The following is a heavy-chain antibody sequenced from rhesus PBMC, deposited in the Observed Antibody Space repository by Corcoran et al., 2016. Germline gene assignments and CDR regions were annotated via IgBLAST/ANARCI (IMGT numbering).Heavy chain of an antibody. J-gene: IGHJ4*01. Sequence: QVTLKESGPALVKPTQTLTLTCTFSGFSLSTSGMGVGWIRQPSRKTLAWLALIYWDDDKRYSTALKSRLTIYKDTSKNQVVLTMTNMDPVDTATYYCARVNSYSYYFDYWGQGVLVTVSS. V-gene: IGHV2-1*01. CDR1: GFSLSTSGMG. D-gene: IGHD5-36*02. CDR2: IYWDDDK. CDR3: ARVNSYSYYFDY.